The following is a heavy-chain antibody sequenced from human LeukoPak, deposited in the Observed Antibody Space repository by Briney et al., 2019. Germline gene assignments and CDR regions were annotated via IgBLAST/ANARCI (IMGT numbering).Heavy chain of an antibody. CDR2: IYYSGST. CDR3: ARGVDIEASTGLDY. J-gene: IGHJ4*02. CDR1: GGSISSTSNY. V-gene: IGHV4-39*01. D-gene: IGHD5-12*01. Sequence: SETLSLTCTVSGGSISSTSNYWGWIRQPPGKGLEWIGSIYYSGSTYYNPSLKSRVTISVDTSKNQFSLKLSSVTAADTAVYYCARGVDIEASTGLDYWGQGTLVTVSS.